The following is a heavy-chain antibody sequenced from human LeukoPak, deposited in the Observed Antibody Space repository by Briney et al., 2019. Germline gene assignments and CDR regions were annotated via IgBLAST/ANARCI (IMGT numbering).Heavy chain of an antibody. CDR2: IYYSGGT. D-gene: IGHD3-10*01. Sequence: SETLSLTCTVSGGSISSYYWSWIRQPPGKGLEWIGYIYYSGGTNYNPSLKSRVTISVDTSKNQFSLKLTSVTAADTAVYYCARDRELGYWGQGTLVTVSS. J-gene: IGHJ4*02. CDR1: GGSISSYY. V-gene: IGHV4-59*01. CDR3: ARDRELGY.